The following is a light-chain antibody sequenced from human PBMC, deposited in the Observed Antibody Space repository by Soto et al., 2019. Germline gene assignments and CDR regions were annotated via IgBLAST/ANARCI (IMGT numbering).Light chain of an antibody. CDR3: SSYTAFSTDIL. CDR2: QVT. J-gene: IGLJ2*01. V-gene: IGLV2-14*01. Sequence: QSVLTQPASVSGSPGQSITISCTGTSSDVGSYNFVSWYQHHAGTAPKLILYQVTNRPSGVSDRFSASKSGDTASLTISGLQAEAEAFYYCSSYTAFSTDILFGGGTKLTVI. CDR1: SSDVGSYNF.